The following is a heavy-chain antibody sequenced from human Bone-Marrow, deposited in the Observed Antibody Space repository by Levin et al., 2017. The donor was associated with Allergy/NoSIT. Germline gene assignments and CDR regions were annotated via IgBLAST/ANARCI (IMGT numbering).Heavy chain of an antibody. V-gene: IGHV3-21*06. CDR2: VSSSSFYT. J-gene: IGHJ2*01. D-gene: IGHD6-19*01. Sequence: GGSLRLSCSASGFAFSNFSMNWVRQAPGKGLEWVSSVSSSSFYTYYTDSVQGRFTISRDNAKNSLYLQINSLRGDDTALYYCARGPQWLVPGWYFDLWGRGTLVTVSS. CDR1: GFAFSNFS. CDR3: ARGPQWLVPGWYFDL.